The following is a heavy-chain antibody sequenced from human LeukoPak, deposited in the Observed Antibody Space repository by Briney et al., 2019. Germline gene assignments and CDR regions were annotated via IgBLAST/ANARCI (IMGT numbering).Heavy chain of an antibody. CDR2: ISYDGSNK. V-gene: IGHV3-30*04. CDR1: GFTFSSYA. CDR3: AKDKPTIVILTAVDVFDI. D-gene: IGHD2/OR15-2a*01. Sequence: GGSLRLSCAASGFTFSSYAMHWVRQAPGKGLEWVAVISYDGSNKYYADSVKGRFTISRDNSKNTLYLQMNSLRAEDTAVYYCAKDKPTIVILTAVDVFDIWGQGTVVTVSS. J-gene: IGHJ3*02.